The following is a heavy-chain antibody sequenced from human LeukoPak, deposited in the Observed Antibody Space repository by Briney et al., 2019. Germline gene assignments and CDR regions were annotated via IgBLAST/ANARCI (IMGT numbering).Heavy chain of an antibody. V-gene: IGHV3-23*01. CDR1: GFAFSFYA. J-gene: IGHJ5*01. D-gene: IGHD6-19*01. CDR2: INANSGTT. CDR3: AKPISGGLAVTADWFDP. Sequence: GGSLRLSCAASGFAFSFYAMSWLSQPPGKGLEWVSTINANSGTTSYAASVRGRFTISRDNSKNTLYLQVNSLRADDTAVYYCAKPISGGLAVTADWFDPSGQGTLVVVSS.